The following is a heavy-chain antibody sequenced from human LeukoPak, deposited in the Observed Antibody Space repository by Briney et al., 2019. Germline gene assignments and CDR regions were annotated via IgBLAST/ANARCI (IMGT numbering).Heavy chain of an antibody. V-gene: IGHV3-11*01. CDR3: AKDLTPAMVTSEQYYYYYGMDV. CDR2: ISSSGSTI. J-gene: IGHJ6*02. D-gene: IGHD5-18*01. CDR1: GFTFSDYY. Sequence: PGGSLRLSCAASGFTFSDYYMSWIRQAPGKGLEWVSHISSSGSTIYYADSVKGRFTISRDNAKNSLYLQMNSLRAEDTAVYYCAKDLTPAMVTSEQYYYYYGMDVWGQGTTVTVSS.